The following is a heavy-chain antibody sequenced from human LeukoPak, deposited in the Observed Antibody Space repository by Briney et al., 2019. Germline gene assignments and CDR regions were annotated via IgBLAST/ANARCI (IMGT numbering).Heavy chain of an antibody. Sequence: GESLKISCKGSGYSFTGYWIGWVRQMPGKGLEWMGIIYPDDSDTRYSPSFQGQVTISADKSISTAYLRWSSLKASDTAMYYCARHRVLAAGGTYYYYNMDVWGQGTTVTVSS. D-gene: IGHD6-13*01. CDR3: ARHRVLAAGGTYYYYNMDV. J-gene: IGHJ6*02. V-gene: IGHV5-51*01. CDR2: IYPDDSDT. CDR1: GYSFTGYW.